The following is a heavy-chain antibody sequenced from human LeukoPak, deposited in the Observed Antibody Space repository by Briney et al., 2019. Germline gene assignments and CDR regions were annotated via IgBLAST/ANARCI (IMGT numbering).Heavy chain of an antibody. CDR3: AKGLYSGFDDAFDI. J-gene: IGHJ3*02. CDR1: GFTVSSNY. Sequence: GGSLRLSCAASGFTVSSNYMSWVRQAPGKGLEWVSAISGSSGGTYYADSVKGRFTISRDNSKNTLYLQMSSLRADDTAVYYCAKGLYSGFDDAFDIWGQGTMVTVSS. CDR2: ISGSSGGT. V-gene: IGHV3-23*01. D-gene: IGHD5-12*01.